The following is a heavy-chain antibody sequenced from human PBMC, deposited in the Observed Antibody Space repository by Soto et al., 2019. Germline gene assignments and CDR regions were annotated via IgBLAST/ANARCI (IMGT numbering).Heavy chain of an antibody. CDR3: AKDRARFLEWLSLYYFDY. CDR2: ISGSGGST. V-gene: IGHV3-23*01. J-gene: IGHJ4*02. CDR1: GFTFSSYA. Sequence: GFLRLSCAASGFTFSSYAMSWVRQAPGKGLEWVSAISGSGGSTYYADSVKGRFTISRDNSKNTLYLQMNSLRAEDTAVYYCAKDRARFLEWLSLYYFDYWGQGTLDTVSS. D-gene: IGHD3-3*01.